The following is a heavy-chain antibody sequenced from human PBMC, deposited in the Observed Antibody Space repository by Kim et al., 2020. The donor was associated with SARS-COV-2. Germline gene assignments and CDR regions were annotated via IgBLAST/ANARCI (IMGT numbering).Heavy chain of an antibody. V-gene: IGHV3-30*04. CDR2: ISSDGVRK. Sequence: GGSLRLSCAASGFTHSNYTMHWVRQAPGKGLEWVAVISSDGVRKNYPDSVKGRFTISRDTSKNTLYLQMSSLRVDDTAVYYCAYKVRDDFDNWGQGTLVTVST. J-gene: IGHJ4*02. CDR1: GFTHSNYT. CDR3: AYKVRDDFDN. D-gene: IGHD1-20*01.